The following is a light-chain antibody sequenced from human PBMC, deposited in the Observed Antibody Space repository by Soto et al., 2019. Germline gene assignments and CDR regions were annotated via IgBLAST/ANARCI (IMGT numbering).Light chain of an antibody. CDR2: SNY. CDR3: SAWDASLNGYV. CDR1: SSNIGSKT. Sequence: QSVLTQPPSASGTPGQRVTISCSGSSSNIGSKTVNWYQQLPGTAPKLLIYSNYQRPSGVPDRFSGSKSGTSASLAISELQSEDEADYYCSAWDASLNGYVFGTGTKLTVL. J-gene: IGLJ1*01. V-gene: IGLV1-44*01.